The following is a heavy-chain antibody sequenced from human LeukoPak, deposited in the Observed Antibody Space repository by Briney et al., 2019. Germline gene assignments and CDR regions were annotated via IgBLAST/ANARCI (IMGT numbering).Heavy chain of an antibody. V-gene: IGHV4-39*07. D-gene: IGHD6-13*01. CDR3: ARNGRDISSWYHHIYYNWFDP. J-gene: IGHJ5*02. CDR1: GGSISSSSYY. CDR2: IYYSGST. Sequence: SETLSLTCTVSGGSISSSSYYWGWIRQPPGKGLEWIGSIYYSGSTYYNPSLKSRVTISVDTSKNQFSLKLSSVTAADTAVYYCARNGRDISSWYHHIYYNWFDPWGQGTLVTVSS.